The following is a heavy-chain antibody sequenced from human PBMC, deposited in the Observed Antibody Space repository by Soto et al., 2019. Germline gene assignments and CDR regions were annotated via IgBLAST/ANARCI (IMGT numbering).Heavy chain of an antibody. J-gene: IGHJ4*02. D-gene: IGHD6-13*01. Sequence: PXESLSLACTVSGASVSSNYWTWIRPPPGKGLEWIGYVYNSGSTNYNPSLKSRVTISEDMSKSQFSLKVNSMTAADTAVYYCARYSREAVAGYTRDKWGQGILGTFSS. CDR3: ARYSREAVAGYTRDK. CDR2: VYNSGST. V-gene: IGHV4-59*02. CDR1: GASVSSNY.